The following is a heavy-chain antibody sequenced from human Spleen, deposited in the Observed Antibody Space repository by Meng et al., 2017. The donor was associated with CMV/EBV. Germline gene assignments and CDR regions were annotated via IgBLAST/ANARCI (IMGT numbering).Heavy chain of an antibody. CDR3: ARSPLSGGIDP. J-gene: IGHJ5*02. D-gene: IGHD1-26*01. CDR2: IYYSGST. CDR1: GVSISSGGYY. V-gene: IGHV4-31*03. Sequence: SETLSLTCTVSGVSISSGGYYWSWIRQHPGKGLEWIGYIYYSGSTYNNPSLKGRVTVSVDTSKNQFSLKLSSVTAADTAVYYCARSPLSGGIDPWGQGTLVTVSS.